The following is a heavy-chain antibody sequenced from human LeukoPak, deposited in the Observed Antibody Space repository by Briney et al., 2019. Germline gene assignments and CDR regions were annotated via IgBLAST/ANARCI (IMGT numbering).Heavy chain of an antibody. J-gene: IGHJ4*02. V-gene: IGHV1-18*01. CDR3: ARVYSTNYYGSGDRPFLFDY. D-gene: IGHD3-10*01. Sequence: ASVKVSCKASGYTFTSYGFSWVRQAPGQGLEWLGWISTYYGNTNYAQKLQDRVTMPTDTSTSTAYIELTSLRSDDTAGYFCARVYSTNYYGSGDRPFLFDYWGQGTLVTVSS. CDR1: GYTFTSYG. CDR2: ISTYYGNT.